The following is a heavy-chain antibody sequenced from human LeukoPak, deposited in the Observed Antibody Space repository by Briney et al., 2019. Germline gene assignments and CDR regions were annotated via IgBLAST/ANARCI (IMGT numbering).Heavy chain of an antibody. J-gene: IGHJ4*02. V-gene: IGHV3-23*01. D-gene: IGHD6-19*01. Sequence: GGSLRLSCVASGFTSNIYAMGWDRQAPGKGLEWVSTIAVFGGATYYADSVKGRFTVSRDSSKSTLHLQMNSLRGEDTAVYYCAARPPRAVAGPFDFWGQGILVTVSS. CDR1: GFTSNIYA. CDR2: IAVFGGAT. CDR3: AARPPRAVAGPFDF.